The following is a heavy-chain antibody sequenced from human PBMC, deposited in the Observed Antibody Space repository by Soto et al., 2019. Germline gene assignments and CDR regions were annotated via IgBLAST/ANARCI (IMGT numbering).Heavy chain of an antibody. CDR2: INPKTGDT. Sequence: QVQLVQSGTEVKKPGASVKVSCKASGYIFTDSHIHWVRQAPGQGLEWLGGINPKTGDTHYSQKFQGRIILTRDASISTAYTALTNFTSDDTAVYYCERDPPRFFTSSPEGAGLWGQVTLVTVSS. J-gene: IGHJ4*02. D-gene: IGHD6-6*01. V-gene: IGHV1-2*02. CDR1: GYIFTDSH. CDR3: ERDPPRFFTSSPEGAGL.